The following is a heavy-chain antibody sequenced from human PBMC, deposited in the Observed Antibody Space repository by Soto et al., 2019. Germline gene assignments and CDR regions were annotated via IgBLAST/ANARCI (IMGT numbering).Heavy chain of an antibody. V-gene: IGHV1-2*04. CDR2: INPNSGGT. CDR3: ARTHCSSTRCYGGIWDY. D-gene: IGHD2-2*01. J-gene: IGHJ4*02. CDR1: GYTFTGYY. Sequence: ASVKVSCKASGYTFTGYYMHWVRQAPGQGLEWMGWINPNSGGTNYAQNFQGWVTMTRDTSISTAYMELSRLRSDDTAVYYCARTHCSSTRCYGGIWDYWGQGPLVTSPQ.